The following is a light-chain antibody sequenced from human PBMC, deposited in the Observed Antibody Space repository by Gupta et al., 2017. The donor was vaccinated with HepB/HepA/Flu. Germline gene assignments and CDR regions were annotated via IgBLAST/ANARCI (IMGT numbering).Light chain of an antibody. Sequence: QSVLTQPPSVSAAPGQKVTISFSGSSSNIGNNYVSWYQQVPGTAPKLLIYDNYKRPSGIPDRFSASKSGPSATLGITGLQTGDEADYYCGTWDSSVSAWVFGGGTKLTVL. CDR1: SSNIGNNY. J-gene: IGLJ3*02. CDR2: DNY. CDR3: GTWDSSVSAWV. V-gene: IGLV1-51*01.